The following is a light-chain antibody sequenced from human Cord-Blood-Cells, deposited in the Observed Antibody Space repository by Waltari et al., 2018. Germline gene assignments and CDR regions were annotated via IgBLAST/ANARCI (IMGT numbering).Light chain of an antibody. CDR2: DVS. CDR1: SSDVGGYNY. V-gene: IGLV2-8*01. CDR3: SSYAGSNNLV. J-gene: IGLJ3*02. Sequence: QSALTQPPSASGSPGQSVTISCTGTSSDVGGYNYVSWYQPHPGKAPKLMIYDVSKRPSGVPDRFSGSKSGHTASLTVSGLQAEDEADYYCSSYAGSNNLVFGGGTKLTVL.